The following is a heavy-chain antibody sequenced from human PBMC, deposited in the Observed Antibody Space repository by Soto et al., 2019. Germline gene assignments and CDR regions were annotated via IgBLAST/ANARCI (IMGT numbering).Heavy chain of an antibody. D-gene: IGHD3-16*02. CDR1: GYTFTSYG. Sequence: ASVKVSCKASGYTFTSYGISWVRQAPGQGLEWMGWISAYNGNTNYAQKLQGRVTMTTDTSTSTAYMELRSLRSDDTAVYYCARVWVVLGGLSTTDFWGHGTLVTVSS. J-gene: IGHJ4*01. CDR2: ISAYNGNT. CDR3: ARVWVVLGGLSTTDF. V-gene: IGHV1-18*01.